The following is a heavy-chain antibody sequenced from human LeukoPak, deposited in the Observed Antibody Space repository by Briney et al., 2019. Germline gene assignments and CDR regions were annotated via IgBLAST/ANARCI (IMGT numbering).Heavy chain of an antibody. CDR2: INPNSGGT. CDR3: ARITMIVVPDMYYFDY. D-gene: IGHD3-22*01. V-gene: IGHV1-2*02. CDR1: GYTFTGCY. Sequence: ASVKVSCKASGYTFTGCYIHWVRQAPGQGLEWMGWINPNSGGTKYEQKFQGRVTMTTDTSISTAYMELSRLRSDDTAVYYCARITMIVVPDMYYFDYWGQGTLVTVSS. J-gene: IGHJ4*02.